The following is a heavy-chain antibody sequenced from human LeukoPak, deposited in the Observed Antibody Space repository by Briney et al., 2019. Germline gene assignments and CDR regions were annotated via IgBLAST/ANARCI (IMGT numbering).Heavy chain of an antibody. D-gene: IGHD4-23*01. Sequence: SETLSLTCTVSGGSISSSSYYWGWIRQPPGKGLEWIGSIYYSGSTYYNPSLKSRVTISVDTSKNQFSLKLSSVTAADTAVYYCARDERGDYGGNNWGQGTLVTVSS. V-gene: IGHV4-39*07. J-gene: IGHJ4*02. CDR1: GGSISSSSYY. CDR3: ARDERGDYGGNN. CDR2: IYYSGST.